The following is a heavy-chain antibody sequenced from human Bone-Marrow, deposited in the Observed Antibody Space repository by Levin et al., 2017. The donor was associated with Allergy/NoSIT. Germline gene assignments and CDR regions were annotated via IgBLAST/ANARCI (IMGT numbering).Heavy chain of an antibody. CDR3: ARDGGGLAV. V-gene: IGHV3-74*01. Sequence: PSETLSLTCAASGFTFSTFRMHWVRQAPGKGLVWVSLINSDGSDTNYADSVKGRFTISRDNAKNTLSLQMDSLRAEDTAVYYCARDGGGLAVWGQGTTVTVSS. J-gene: IGHJ6*02. CDR2: INSDGSDT. CDR1: GFTFSTFR. D-gene: IGHD3-10*01.